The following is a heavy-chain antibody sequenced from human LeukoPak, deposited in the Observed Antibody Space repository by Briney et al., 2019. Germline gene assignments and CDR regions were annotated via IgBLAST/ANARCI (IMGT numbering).Heavy chain of an antibody. J-gene: IGHJ4*02. CDR3: ARQLSPPAAAGNRNSPDVTPIQHAHPDY. Sequence: SETLSLTCTVSGGSISSSSYYWGWIRQPPGKGLEWIGSIYYSGSTYYNPSLKSRVTISVDTSKNQFSLKLSSVTAADTAVYYCARQLSPPAAAGNRNSPDVTPIQHAHPDYWGQGTLVTVSS. D-gene: IGHD6-13*01. CDR1: GGSISSSSYY. V-gene: IGHV4-39*01. CDR2: IYYSGST.